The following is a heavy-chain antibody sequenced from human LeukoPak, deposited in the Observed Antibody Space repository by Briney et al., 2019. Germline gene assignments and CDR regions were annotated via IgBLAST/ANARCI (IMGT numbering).Heavy chain of an antibody. D-gene: IGHD5-18*01. CDR3: ARGLAPLDKAMPSLYYYYYMDV. Sequence: GGSLRLSCAASGFTFSSYYMSWVRQAPGRGLEWVSVIYSGGSTYYSDSVKGRFTISRDNSKNTLYLQMHSLRAENKEVYYCARGLAPLDKAMPSLYYYYYMDVGGKGTTVSISS. CDR2: IYSGGST. J-gene: IGHJ6*03. CDR1: GFTFSSYY. V-gene: IGHV3-53*01.